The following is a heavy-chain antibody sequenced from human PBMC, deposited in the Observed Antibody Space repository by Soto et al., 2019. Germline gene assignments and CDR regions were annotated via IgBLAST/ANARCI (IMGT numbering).Heavy chain of an antibody. J-gene: IGHJ6*02. Sequence: EVQLVESGGGLVQPGGSLRLSCAVSGFTFRSYWMAWVRQAPGKGLEWVANIKQDGSEKYYVDSVKGRFTISRDNAKDSLFLQMNRLRAEDSAVYYCVSDDCSITNCYQGASGFHYYYDGLGVWGQGTTVTV. CDR2: IKQDGSEK. CDR1: GFTFRSYW. CDR3: VSDDCSITNCYQGASGFHYYYDGLGV. D-gene: IGHD2-2*01. V-gene: IGHV3-7*03.